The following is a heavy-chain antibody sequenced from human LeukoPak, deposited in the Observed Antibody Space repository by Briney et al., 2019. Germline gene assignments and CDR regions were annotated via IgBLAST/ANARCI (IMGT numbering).Heavy chain of an antibody. Sequence: NPSETLSLTCTVSGGSISSYYWSWIRQPPGKGLEWIGEINHSGSTNYNPSLKSRVTISVDTSKNQFSLKLSSVTAADTAVYYCATPSSYCSSTSCRGRGLALQHWGQGTLVTVSS. J-gene: IGHJ1*01. D-gene: IGHD2-2*01. CDR1: GGSISSYY. V-gene: IGHV4-34*01. CDR3: ATPSSYCSSTSCRGRGLALQH. CDR2: INHSGST.